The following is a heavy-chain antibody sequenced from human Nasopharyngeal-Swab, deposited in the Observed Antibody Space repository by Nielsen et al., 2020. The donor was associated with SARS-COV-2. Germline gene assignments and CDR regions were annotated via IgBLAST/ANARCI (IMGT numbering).Heavy chain of an antibody. J-gene: IGHJ6*02. CDR2: IYYSGST. Sequence: SETLSLPCTVSGCSISSYYWSWIRQPPGKGLEWIGCIYYSGSTNYNPSLKSRVTISVDTSKNQFSLKLSSVTAADTAVYYCARGWGRYCSSTSCYNYGMDVWGQGTTVTVSS. CDR3: ARGWGRYCSSTSCYNYGMDV. D-gene: IGHD2-2*02. CDR1: GCSISSYY. V-gene: IGHV4-59*01.